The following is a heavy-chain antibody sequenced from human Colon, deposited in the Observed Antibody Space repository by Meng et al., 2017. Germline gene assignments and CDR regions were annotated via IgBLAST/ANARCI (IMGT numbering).Heavy chain of an antibody. Sequence: ASVKVSCKASGYSFTSYAISWIRQAPGQGLEWMGWISAHNGNTHYAQSLQGRVTLTTDTSTSTAYMEVRSLRSDDTAVYYCMTTARTADYYYYGKDVWGQGATVTVSS. CDR2: ISAHNGNT. CDR1: GYSFTSYA. J-gene: IGHJ6*02. CDR3: MTTARTADYYYYGKDV. V-gene: IGHV1-18*01. D-gene: IGHD1-14*01.